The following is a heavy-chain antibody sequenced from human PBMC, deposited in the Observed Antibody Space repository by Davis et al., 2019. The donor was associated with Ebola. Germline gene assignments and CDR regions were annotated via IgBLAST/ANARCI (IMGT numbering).Heavy chain of an antibody. J-gene: IGHJ4*02. V-gene: IGHV3-30*18. Sequence: GESLKISCAASGFTFSSYGMHWVRQAPGKGLEWVAVISYDGSNKYYADSVKGRFTISRDNSKNTLYLQMNSLRAEDTAVYYCAKDLMATIDWGQGTLVTVSS. CDR1: GFTFSSYG. D-gene: IGHD5-24*01. CDR3: AKDLMATID. CDR2: ISYDGSNK.